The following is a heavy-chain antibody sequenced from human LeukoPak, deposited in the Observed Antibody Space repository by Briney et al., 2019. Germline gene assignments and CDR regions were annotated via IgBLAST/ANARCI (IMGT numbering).Heavy chain of an antibody. CDR3: ARRVAVTGTGTWYFDL. V-gene: IGHV3-30*02. CDR1: GFSFSRYD. Sequence: GGSLRLSCAASGFSFSRYDIHWVRQAPGKGLEWVAFIRYDGSNKNYADSVKGRFTISRDNSKNTLYLQMGSLRADDMAVYYCARRVAVTGTGTWYFDLWGRGTLVTVSS. CDR2: IRYDGSNK. J-gene: IGHJ2*01. D-gene: IGHD6-19*01.